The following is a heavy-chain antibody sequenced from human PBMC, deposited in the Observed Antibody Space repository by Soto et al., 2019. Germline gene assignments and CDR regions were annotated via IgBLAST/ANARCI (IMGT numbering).Heavy chain of an antibody. D-gene: IGHD3-10*01. CDR2: IYWADDK. CDR3: ANNPFGELLNRYGMDV. J-gene: IGHJ6*02. Sequence: QITLKESGPTLVKPTQTLTLTCTFSGFSLNTSGMGVGWIRQPPGKALEWLALIYWADDKRYSPSLKSRLTVTQATSKNQVVLRMTNMDPEDTGTYYCANNPFGELLNRYGMDVWGQGTTVTVSS. CDR1: GFSLNTSGMG. V-gene: IGHV2-5*02.